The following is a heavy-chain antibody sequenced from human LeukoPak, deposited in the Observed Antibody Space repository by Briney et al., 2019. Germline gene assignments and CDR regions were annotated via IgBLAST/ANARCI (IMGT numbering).Heavy chain of an antibody. CDR3: ARVPNQQLSAYYYGSGSYYNWFDP. J-gene: IGHJ5*02. CDR2: INPNSGGT. CDR1: GYTFTGYY. V-gene: IGHV1-2*02. Sequence: ASVKVSCKASGYTFTGYYMHWVRQAPGQGLEWMGWINPNSGGTNYAQKFQGRVTMTRDTSISTAYMELSRPRSDDTAVYYCARVPNQQLSAYYYGSGSYYNWFDPWGQGTLVTVSS. D-gene: IGHD3-10*01.